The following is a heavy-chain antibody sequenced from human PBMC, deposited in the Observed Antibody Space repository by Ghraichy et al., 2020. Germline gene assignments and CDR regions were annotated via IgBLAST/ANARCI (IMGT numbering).Heavy chain of an antibody. J-gene: IGHJ3*02. CDR2: IYSGGRT. CDR1: GFTVSSNY. CDR3: ARDHGRGAFDI. V-gene: IGHV3-53*01. Sequence: GSLRLSCAASGFTVSSNYMSWVRQAPGKGLEWVSVIYSGGRTYYADSVKGRFTISRDNSKNTLYLQMNSLRAEDTAVYYRARDHGRGAFDIWGQGTMVTVSS. D-gene: IGHD3-16*01.